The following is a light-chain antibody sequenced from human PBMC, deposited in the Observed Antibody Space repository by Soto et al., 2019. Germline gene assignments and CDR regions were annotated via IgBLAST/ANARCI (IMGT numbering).Light chain of an antibody. CDR3: QQTYNTPLT. CDR1: QSIGKY. V-gene: IGKV1-39*01. J-gene: IGKJ4*01. CDR2: AAS. Sequence: DIQMTQSPSSLSASVGDRATITCRASQSIGKYLSWSQQTPGNAPKLLIYAASGLQSGVPSRLSGSGSGTDFTLTINSLQREDFATYYCQQTYNTPLTFGGGTKVDIK.